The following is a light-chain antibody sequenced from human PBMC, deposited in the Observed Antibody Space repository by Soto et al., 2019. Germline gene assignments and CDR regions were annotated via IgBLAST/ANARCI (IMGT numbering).Light chain of an antibody. CDR2: GAS. V-gene: IGKV3-15*01. J-gene: IGKJ5*01. CDR1: QSVRTK. CDR3: QQYNSWPPIT. Sequence: EIVMTQSPDPLYVSPGEGATLSCRASQSVRTKLAWYQQKAGQAPRLLIYGASTRATGIPDRFSGSGSGTEFTLTISSLQSEDFAVYYCQQYNSWPPITLGQGTRLEIK.